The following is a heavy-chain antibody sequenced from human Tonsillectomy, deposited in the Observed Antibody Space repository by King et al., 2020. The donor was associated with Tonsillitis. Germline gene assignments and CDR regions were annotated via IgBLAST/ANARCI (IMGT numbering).Heavy chain of an antibody. CDR1: GFSFRNYG. V-gene: IGHV3-30*18. CDR2: IPYDGSNK. D-gene: IGHD6-13*01. CDR3: AKEIAAAGDSYYSYGMDV. J-gene: IGHJ6*02. Sequence: VQLVESGGGVVQPGRSLRLSFAASGFSFRNYGIHWVRQAPGKGLEWVAIIPYDGSNKYYADSVKGRFTVSRDNSKNTLYLQMNSLRGEDTAVYYCAKEIAAAGDSYYSYGMDVWGQGTAVTVSS.